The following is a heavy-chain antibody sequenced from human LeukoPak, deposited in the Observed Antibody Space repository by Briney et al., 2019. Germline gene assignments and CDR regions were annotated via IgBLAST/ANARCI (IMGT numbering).Heavy chain of an antibody. D-gene: IGHD3-22*01. CDR3: ARQYYDNTGYYYFDY. CDR2: IYYSGST. J-gene: IGHJ4*02. V-gene: IGHV4-39*01. CDR1: GGSISSSSYY. Sequence: PSETLSLTCTVSGGSISSSSYYWGWIRQPPGKGLEWIGSIYYSGSTYYNPSLKSRVTISVDTSKNQFSLKLSSVTAADTAVYYCARQYYDNTGYYYFDYWGQGTLVTVSS.